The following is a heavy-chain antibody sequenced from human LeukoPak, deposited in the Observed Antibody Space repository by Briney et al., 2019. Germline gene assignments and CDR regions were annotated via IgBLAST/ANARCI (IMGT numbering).Heavy chain of an antibody. CDR1: GFTFSSYW. V-gene: IGHV3-74*01. J-gene: IGHJ4*02. CDR3: ARGVAYYYGSGSLY. CDR2: INSDGSST. D-gene: IGHD3-10*01. Sequence: PGGSLRLSCAASGFTFSSYWMHWVRQAPGKGLVWVSRINSDGSSTSYADSVKGRFTISRDNAKNMLYLQMNSLRAEDTAVYYCARGVAYYYGSGSLYWGQGTLVTVSS.